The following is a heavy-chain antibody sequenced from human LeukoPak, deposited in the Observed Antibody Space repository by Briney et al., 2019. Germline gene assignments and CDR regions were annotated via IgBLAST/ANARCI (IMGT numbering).Heavy chain of an antibody. CDR2: IKEDGSEK. CDR1: GFTFSSYW. D-gene: IGHD3-22*01. CDR3: ATYYYDSSGLI. V-gene: IGHV3-7*01. J-gene: IGHJ4*02. Sequence: GGSLRLSCAASGFTFSSYWMTWVRQVPGKGLEGVANIKEDGSEKYYVGSVKGRFTISKDNAKNSLYLLMYSLRAEDTAVYYCATYYYDSSGLIWGQGTLVTVSS.